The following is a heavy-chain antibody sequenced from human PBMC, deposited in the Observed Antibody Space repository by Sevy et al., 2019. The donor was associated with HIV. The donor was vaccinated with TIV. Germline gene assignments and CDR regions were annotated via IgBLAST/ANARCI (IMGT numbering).Heavy chain of an antibody. Sequence: SETLSLTCAVYGGSFSGYYWSWIRQPPGKRLEWIGEIIHSGNTNYNPSLKSRVAISVDTSKNQFSLKLSSVIAADTAVYYCARGQWEHLYWGQGTLVTVSS. J-gene: IGHJ4*02. CDR2: IIHSGNT. CDR1: GGSFSGYY. V-gene: IGHV4-34*01. D-gene: IGHD1-26*01. CDR3: ARGQWEHLY.